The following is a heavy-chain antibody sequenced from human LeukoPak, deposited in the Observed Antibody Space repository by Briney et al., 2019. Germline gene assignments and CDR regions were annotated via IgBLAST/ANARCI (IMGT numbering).Heavy chain of an antibody. V-gene: IGHV3-33*06. D-gene: IGHD2-15*01. CDR1: GFTFSSYG. CDR3: ANDGGKISY. Sequence: PGGSLRLSCAASGFTFSSYGMHWVRQAPGKGLEWVAVIWYDGSNKYYADSVKGRFTISRDNSKNTQYLQMNSLRAEDTAVYYCANDGGKISYWGQGTLVTVSS. J-gene: IGHJ4*02. CDR2: IWYDGSNK.